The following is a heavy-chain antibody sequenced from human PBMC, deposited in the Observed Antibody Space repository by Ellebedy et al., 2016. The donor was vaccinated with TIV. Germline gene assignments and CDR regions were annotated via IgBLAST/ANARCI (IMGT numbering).Heavy chain of an antibody. CDR1: GFTFSNYH. CDR3: AREGYSGGYRYFFDY. CDR2: IWSDGSLN. J-gene: IGHJ4*02. Sequence: PGGSLRLSCAASGFTFSNYHMHWVRQAPGKGLEWVALIWSDGSLNYYADSVKGRFTLSRDSSKNTLYLQMNSLRAEDTAVYYCAREGYSGGYRYFFDYWGQGTLVTVSS. V-gene: IGHV3-33*01. D-gene: IGHD1-26*01.